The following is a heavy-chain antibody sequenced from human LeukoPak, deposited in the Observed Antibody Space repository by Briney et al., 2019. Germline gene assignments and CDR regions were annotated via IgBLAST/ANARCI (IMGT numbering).Heavy chain of an antibody. D-gene: IGHD3-10*01. CDR1: GGSISAGGYY. CDR2: IYYSGST. J-gene: IGHJ4*02. Sequence: SSQTLSLTCTVSGGSISAGGYYWSWIRQHPGKGLEWIGNIYYSGSTYYSPSLKSRVTMSVDTSKNQFSLTLISVTAADTAVYYCARGDYYTAPFDYWGQGTLVTVSS. V-gene: IGHV4-31*03. CDR3: ARGDYYTAPFDY.